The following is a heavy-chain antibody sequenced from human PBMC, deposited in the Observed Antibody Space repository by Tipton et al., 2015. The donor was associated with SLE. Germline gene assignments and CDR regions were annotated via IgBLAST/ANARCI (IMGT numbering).Heavy chain of an antibody. V-gene: IGHV4-38-2*02. J-gene: IGHJ4*02. CDR2: MHHSGDA. CDR1: FVSISSAYS. CDR3: ARLTSSWAYYFDS. D-gene: IGHD6-19*01. Sequence: TLSLTCTVSFVSISSAYSWGWIRQSPGKGLEWIGSMHHSGDAYYNPSLRSRVTISGGTSKNQFSLKMTSVTAADTAVYYCARLTSSWAYYFDSWGQGTQVIVSP.